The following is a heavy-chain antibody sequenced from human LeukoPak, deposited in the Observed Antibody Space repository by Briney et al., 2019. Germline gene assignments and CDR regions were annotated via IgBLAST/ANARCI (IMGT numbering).Heavy chain of an antibody. V-gene: IGHV3-23*01. Sequence: GGPLRLSCAASGFTVSSDYMSWVRQAPGKGLEWVSAISGSGGSTYYADSVKGRFTISRDNSKNTLYLQMNSLRAEDTAVYYCAKNLIQLWLTGPLDYWGQGTLVTVSS. CDR1: GFTVSSDY. D-gene: IGHD5-18*01. J-gene: IGHJ4*02. CDR2: ISGSGGST. CDR3: AKNLIQLWLTGPLDY.